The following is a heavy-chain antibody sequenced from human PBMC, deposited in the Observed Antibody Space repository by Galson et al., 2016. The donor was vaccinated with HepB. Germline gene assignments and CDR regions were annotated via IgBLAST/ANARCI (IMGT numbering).Heavy chain of an antibody. CDR1: GFTVSSSY. V-gene: IGHV3-53*01. CDR2: IYSGGST. J-gene: IGHJ4*02. D-gene: IGHD1-14*01. CDR3: ARDGNHGYDMDY. Sequence: SLRLSCAASGFTVSSSYMSWVRQAPGKGLEWVSVIYSGGSTYYADSVKGRFTISRGNSKNTLYLQMNSLRDEDTAIYFCARDGNHGYDMDYWGQGTLVTVSS.